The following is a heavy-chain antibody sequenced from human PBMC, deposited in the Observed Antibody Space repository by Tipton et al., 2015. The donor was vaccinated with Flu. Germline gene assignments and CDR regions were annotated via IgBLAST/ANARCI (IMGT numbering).Heavy chain of an antibody. CDR2: IYNSKYT. CDR1: GGSISSFY. V-gene: IGHV4-59*12. CDR3: ARDPSLGMPDYFDY. D-gene: IGHD2-2*01. Sequence: TLSLTCTVSGGSISSFYWNWIRQPPGKGLEWIGYIYNSKYTKYNPSLKSRVTISVDTSKKQFSLQLRSVTAADTAVYYCARDPSLGMPDYFDYWGQGTLVTVSS. J-gene: IGHJ4*02.